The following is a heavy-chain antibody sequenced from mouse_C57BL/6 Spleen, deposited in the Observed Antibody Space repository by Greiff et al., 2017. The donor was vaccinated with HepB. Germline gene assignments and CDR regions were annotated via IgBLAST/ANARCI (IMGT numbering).Heavy chain of an antibody. D-gene: IGHD2-3*01. CDR3: AREDDGYYRYSFDY. CDR2: IHPNSGST. CDR1: GYTFTSYW. V-gene: IGHV1-64*01. Sequence: QVQLQQPGAELVKPGASVKLSCKASGYTFTSYWMNWVKKRPGQGLEWIGMIHPNSGSTNYNEKFKSKATLTVDKSSSTAYMQLSSLTSEDSSVYYCAREDDGYYRYSFDYWGQGTTLTVSS. J-gene: IGHJ2*01.